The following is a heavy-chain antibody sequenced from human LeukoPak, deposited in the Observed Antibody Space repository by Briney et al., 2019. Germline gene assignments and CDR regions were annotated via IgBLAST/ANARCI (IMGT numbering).Heavy chain of an antibody. Sequence: GASVKVSXKASEYTFTGYYMHWVRQAPGQGLEWIGRINPNSGGTNYAQKFQDRVTMTRDTSISTAYMELNSLRSEDTAVYYCARTAPYAGSWNAKANSYYFDYWGQGSLVTVSS. J-gene: IGHJ4*02. CDR2: INPNSGGT. V-gene: IGHV1-2*06. CDR1: EYTFTGYY. CDR3: ARTAPYAGSWNAKANSYYFDY. D-gene: IGHD1-1*01.